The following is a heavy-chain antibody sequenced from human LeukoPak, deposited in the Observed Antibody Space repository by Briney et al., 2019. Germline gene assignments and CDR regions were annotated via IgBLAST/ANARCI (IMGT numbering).Heavy chain of an antibody. CDR3: ARGRDSSGYYSVNAEYFQH. CDR2: IIPIFGTA. Sequence: SVKVSCKASVGTFSSYAISWVRQAPGQGLEWMGGIIPIFGTANYAQKFQGRVTITTDESTSTAYMELSSLRSEDTAVYYCARGRDSSGYYSVNAEYFQHWGQGTLVTVSS. D-gene: IGHD3-22*01. J-gene: IGHJ1*01. CDR1: VGTFSSYA. V-gene: IGHV1-69*05.